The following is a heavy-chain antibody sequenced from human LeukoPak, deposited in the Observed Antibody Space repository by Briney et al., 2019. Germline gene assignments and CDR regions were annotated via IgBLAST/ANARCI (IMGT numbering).Heavy chain of an antibody. CDR1: GYTFTSYA. D-gene: IGHD6-13*01. J-gene: IGHJ4*02. CDR2: INAGNGNT. CDR3: AREAGPLEISEQQLSP. Sequence: GASVKVSCKASGYTFTSYAVHWVRQAPGQRLEWMGWINAGNGNTKYSQKFQGRVTITRDTSASTAYMELSSLRSEDTAVYYCAREAGPLEISEQQLSPWGQGTLVTVSS. V-gene: IGHV1-3*01.